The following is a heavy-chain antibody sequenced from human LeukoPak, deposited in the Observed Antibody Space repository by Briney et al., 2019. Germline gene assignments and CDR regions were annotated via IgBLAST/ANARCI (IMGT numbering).Heavy chain of an antibody. CDR2: INGGGSST. CDR1: GFTFSSYA. Sequence: PGGSLRLSCAASGFTFSSYAMSWVRQAPGKGLEWVSSINGGGSSTYYADSVRGRFTISRDNSKNTLYLQMNSLRAEDTAVYYCARNAMSYNWNDNYYYMDVWGKGTTVTISS. V-gene: IGHV3-23*01. CDR3: ARNAMSYNWNDNYYYMDV. J-gene: IGHJ6*03. D-gene: IGHD1-20*01.